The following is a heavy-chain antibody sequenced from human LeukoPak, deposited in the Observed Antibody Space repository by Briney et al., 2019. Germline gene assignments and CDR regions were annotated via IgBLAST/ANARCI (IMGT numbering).Heavy chain of an antibody. D-gene: IGHD6-19*01. CDR2: MNPNVGNT. CDR3: ARRFSSGWYNWFDP. J-gene: IGHJ5*02. V-gene: IGHV1-8*01. Sequence: GASVKVSCKASGYTFTSYDINWVRQATGRGLEWMGWMNPNVGNTGYAQKLQGRVSMTRNTSIRTAYMELSSLRSEDTAVYYCARRFSSGWYNWFDPWGQGTLVTVSS. CDR1: GYTFTSYD.